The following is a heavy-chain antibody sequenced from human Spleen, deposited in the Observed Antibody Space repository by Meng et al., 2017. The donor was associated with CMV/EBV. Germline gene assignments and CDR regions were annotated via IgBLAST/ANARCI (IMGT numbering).Heavy chain of an antibody. V-gene: IGHV3-21*06. D-gene: IGHD3-10*01. CDR3: GGPPLSG. J-gene: IGHJ4*02. CDR2: ISSNTYYS. Sequence: GESLKISCAASGFTFSSYTMIWVRQSPAKGLEWVASISSNTYYSFYIDSVKGRFAISRDNANNLLHLQMNNLRAEDTAVYYCGGPPLSGGGQGTLVTVSS. CDR1: GFTFSSYT.